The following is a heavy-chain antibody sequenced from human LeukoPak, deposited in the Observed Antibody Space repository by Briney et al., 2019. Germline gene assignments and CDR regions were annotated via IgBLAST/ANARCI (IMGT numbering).Heavy chain of an antibody. Sequence: GGSLRLSCAASGFTFSTYGMSWVRQAPGKGLEWVSSISGNIIKTFYADSVKGRFTISRDNSNNTLYLEINSLRGEDTAIYYCASHNYDFIWGSYRYAPYYFDYWGQGTLVTVSS. CDR2: ISGNIIKT. CDR3: ASHNYDFIWGSYRYAPYYFDY. CDR1: GFTFSTYG. D-gene: IGHD3-16*02. V-gene: IGHV3-23*01. J-gene: IGHJ4*02.